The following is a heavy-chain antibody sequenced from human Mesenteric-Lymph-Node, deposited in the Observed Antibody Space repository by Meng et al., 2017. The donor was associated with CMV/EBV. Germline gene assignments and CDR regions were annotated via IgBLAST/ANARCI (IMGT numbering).Heavy chain of an antibody. CDR2: IYHSGST. D-gene: IGHD3-3*01. CDR3: ARDRGVVSDAFDI. CDR1: GGSVSSGSYY. Sequence: SETLSLTCTVSGGSVSSGSYYWSWIRQHPGKGLEWIGYIYHSGSTYHNPSLKSRATISVDTSKNQLSLKLRSVTAADTAVYYCARDRGVVSDAFDIWGQGTMVTVSS. V-gene: IGHV4-31*03. J-gene: IGHJ3*02.